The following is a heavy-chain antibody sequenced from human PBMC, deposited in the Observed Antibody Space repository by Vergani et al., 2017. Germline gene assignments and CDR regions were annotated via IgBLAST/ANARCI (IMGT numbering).Heavy chain of an antibody. CDR2: IYYSGST. CDR3: ARVDYDSSGYYYAFDV. J-gene: IGHJ3*01. D-gene: IGHD3-22*01. CDR1: GGSISSYY. V-gene: IGHV4-59*13. Sequence: QVQLQESGPGLVKPSETLSLTCTVSGGSISSYYWSWIRQPPGKGLEWIGYIYYSGSTNYNPTLKSRGTISVDTSKNQFSLKLSFVTAADTAVYYCARVDYDSSGYYYAFDVWGQGTMVTVSS.